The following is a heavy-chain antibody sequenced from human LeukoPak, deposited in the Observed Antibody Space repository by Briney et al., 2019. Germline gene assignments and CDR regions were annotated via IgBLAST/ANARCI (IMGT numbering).Heavy chain of an antibody. V-gene: IGHV3-15*01. CDR1: RLTLSDAW. Sequence: GGSLRLSCAASRLTLSDAWMSWARQTPGKGLEWVGRIKSKTDGGTTDYAAPVKGRFTISKEDSKNTLYLQMNSLRTEDTAVYYCTTQYYHNTSGYYLTDDWGQGTLVTVSS. D-gene: IGHD3-22*01. CDR3: TTQYYHNTSGYYLTDD. J-gene: IGHJ4*02. CDR2: IKSKTDGGTT.